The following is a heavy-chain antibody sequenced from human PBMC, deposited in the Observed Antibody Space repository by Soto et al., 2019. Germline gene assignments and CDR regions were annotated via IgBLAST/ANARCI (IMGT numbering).Heavy chain of an antibody. CDR2: VSTSGDTM. CDR3: VREEASGSSGLTYHYYYNGMDV. J-gene: IGHJ6*02. V-gene: IGHV3-48*02. CDR1: GFTFSRYN. Sequence: GGSLRLSCVASGFTFSRYNMHWVRQAPGKGLEWVAYVSTSGDTMFYADSVEGRFAISRDVAKNSVHLQMNSLGDEDTAVYYCVREEASGSSGLTYHYYYNGMDVWGQGTTVTVSS. D-gene: IGHD3-10*01.